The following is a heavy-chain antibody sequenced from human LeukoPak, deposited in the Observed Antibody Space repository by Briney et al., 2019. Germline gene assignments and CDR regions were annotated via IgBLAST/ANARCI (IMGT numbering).Heavy chain of an antibody. J-gene: IGHJ4*02. V-gene: IGHV3-30-3*01. CDR2: ISLDGSDK. Sequence: GGSLRLSCAASGFIFSSYAMHWVRQTPGKGLEWVAVISLDGSDKYYAESVKGRLTISRDNSRNMVYVDMNSLRPDDTAVYYCARDREHFYDGSGYLEYWGQGILVTVSS. CDR1: GFIFSSYA. CDR3: ARDREHFYDGSGYLEY. D-gene: IGHD3-22*01.